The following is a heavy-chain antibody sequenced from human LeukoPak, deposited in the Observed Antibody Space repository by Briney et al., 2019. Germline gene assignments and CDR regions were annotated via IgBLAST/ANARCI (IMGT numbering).Heavy chain of an antibody. J-gene: IGHJ6*03. CDR3: ARGPRLRRYYYYYYYMDV. CDR2: IYHSGST. D-gene: IGHD4-17*01. V-gene: IGHV4-38-2*02. CDR1: GYSISSGYY. Sequence: PSETLSLTCTVSGYSISSGYYWGWIRQPPGKGLEWIGSIYHSGSTYYNPSLKSRVTISVDTSKNQFSLKLSSVTAADTAVYYCARGPRLRRYYYYYYYMDVWGKGTTVTVSS.